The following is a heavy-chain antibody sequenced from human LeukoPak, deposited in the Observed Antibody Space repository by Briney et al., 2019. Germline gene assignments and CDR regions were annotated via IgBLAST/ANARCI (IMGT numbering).Heavy chain of an antibody. Sequence: PSETLSPTCAVYGGSFSGYYWSWIRQPPGKGLEWIGEINHSGSTNYNPSLKSRVTISVDTSKNQFSLKLRSVTAADTAVYYCARVGSSTSSHRGYYYYYYGMDVWGQGTTVTVSS. CDR1: GGSFSGYY. V-gene: IGHV4-34*01. CDR3: ARVGSSTSSHRGYYYYYYGMDV. CDR2: INHSGST. J-gene: IGHJ6*02. D-gene: IGHD2-2*01.